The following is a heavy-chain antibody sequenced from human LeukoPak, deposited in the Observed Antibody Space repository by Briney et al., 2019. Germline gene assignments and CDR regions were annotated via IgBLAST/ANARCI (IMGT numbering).Heavy chain of an antibody. D-gene: IGHD2-15*01. CDR1: GGSFSGYY. J-gene: IGHJ4*02. CDR3: AGGGIGDIVVVVAAFDY. Sequence: SETLSLTCAVYGGSFSGYYWSWIRRPPGKGLEWIGEINHSGSTNSNPSLKSRVTISVDTSKNQFSLKRSSVTAADTAVYYCAGGGIGDIVVVVAAFDYWGQGTLVTVSS. CDR2: INHSGST. V-gene: IGHV4-34*01.